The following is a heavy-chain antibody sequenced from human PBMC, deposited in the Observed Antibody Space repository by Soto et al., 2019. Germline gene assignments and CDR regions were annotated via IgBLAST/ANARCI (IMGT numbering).Heavy chain of an antibody. J-gene: IGHJ6*02. V-gene: IGHV3-33*01. D-gene: IGHD2-15*01. CDR2: IWYDGSNK. Sequence: QVQLVESGGGVVQPGRSLRLSCAASGFTFSSYGMHWVRQAPGKGLEWVAVIWYDGSNKYYADSVKGRFTISRDNSKNTLYLQMNSLRAEDTAVYYCARGGRAATPESDYYYYYGMDVWGQGTTVTVSS. CDR1: GFTFSSYG. CDR3: ARGGRAATPESDYYYYYGMDV.